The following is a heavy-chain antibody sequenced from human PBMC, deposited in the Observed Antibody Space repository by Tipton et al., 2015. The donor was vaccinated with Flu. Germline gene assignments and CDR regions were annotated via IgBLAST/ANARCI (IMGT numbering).Heavy chain of an antibody. CDR1: GYTFTGYY. V-gene: IGHV1-2*06. J-gene: IGHJ6*02. Sequence: QLVQSGAEVKKPGASVKVSCKASGYTFTGYYMHWVRQAPGQGLEWMGRINPNSGGTNYAQKFQGRVTMTRDTSISTAYMELSRLRSDDTAVYYCARDGYNLSPKYKKMDVWGQGTTVTVSS. CDR2: INPNSGGT. D-gene: IGHD5-24*01. CDR3: ARDGYNLSPKYKKMDV.